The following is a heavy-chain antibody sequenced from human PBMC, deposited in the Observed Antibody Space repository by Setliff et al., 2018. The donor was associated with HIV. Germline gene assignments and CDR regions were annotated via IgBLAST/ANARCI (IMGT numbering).Heavy chain of an antibody. CDR3: ARDYSDASGIAFDF. D-gene: IGHD2-15*01. CDR1: GFSVSTNY. Sequence: GGSLRLSCVASGFSVSTNYINWVRQAPGKGLEWVSLIYSSGVTKYADSVKGRFTISRDNPKNTVYLQMNSLRAEDTAVYYCARDYSDASGIAFDFWGQGTLVTVSS. V-gene: IGHV3-66*03. CDR2: IYSSGVT. J-gene: IGHJ4*02.